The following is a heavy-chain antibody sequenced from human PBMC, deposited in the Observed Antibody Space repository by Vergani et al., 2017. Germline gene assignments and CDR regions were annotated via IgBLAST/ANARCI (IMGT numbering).Heavy chain of an antibody. J-gene: IGHJ4*02. CDR1: GGSIRSYY. Sequence: QVQLQESGPGLVKPSETLSLTCTVSGGSIRSYYWSWIRQPPGKGLEWIGYIYYSGSTNYNPSLKSRVTISVDTSKNQFSLKLSSVTAADTAVYYCASGDYVLTRWGQGTLVTVSS. D-gene: IGHD3-16*01. CDR3: ASGDYVLTR. V-gene: IGHV4-59*01. CDR2: IYYSGST.